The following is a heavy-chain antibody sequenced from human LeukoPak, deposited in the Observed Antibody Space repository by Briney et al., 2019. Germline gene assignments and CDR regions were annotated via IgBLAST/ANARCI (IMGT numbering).Heavy chain of an antibody. CDR3: ARIYQIGYYDFWSGYGYYMDV. D-gene: IGHD3-3*01. V-gene: IGHV1-8*03. CDR1: GYTFTSYD. Sequence: ASVKVSCKASGYTFTSYDINWVRQATGQGLGWMGWMNPNSGNTGYAQKFQGRVTITRNTSISTAYMELSSLRSEDTAVYYCARIYQIGYYDFWSGYGYYMDVWGKGTTVTVSS. J-gene: IGHJ6*03. CDR2: MNPNSGNT.